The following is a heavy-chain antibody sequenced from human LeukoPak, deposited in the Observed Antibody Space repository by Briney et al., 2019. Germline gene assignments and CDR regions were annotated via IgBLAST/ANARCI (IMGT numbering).Heavy chain of an antibody. CDR3: ARHLDRSMDV. J-gene: IGHJ6*03. V-gene: IGHV3-23*01. Sequence: GGSLRLSCAASGFTFSNYAMNWVRQAPGEGLEWVSGISGSGTNTYYADSVKGRFTISRDNSKNTLYLQMNSLRVEDTAAYYCARHLDRSMDVWGKGTTVTVSS. CDR1: GFTFSNYA. CDR2: ISGSGTNT.